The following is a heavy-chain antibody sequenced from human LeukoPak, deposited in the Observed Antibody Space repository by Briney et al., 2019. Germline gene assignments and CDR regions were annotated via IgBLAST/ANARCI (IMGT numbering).Heavy chain of an antibody. Sequence: GSLRLSCAASGFTFSDYWSWVRQTPGKGLEWIAEINHSGITNYNPSLKSRVTISVDTSKNQFSLKLSSVTAADTAVYYCASSYRLVYATLEAFDIWGQGTMVTVSS. CDR1: GFTFSDY. V-gene: IGHV4-34*01. J-gene: IGHJ3*02. CDR2: INHSGIT. D-gene: IGHD2-8*01. CDR3: ASSYRLVYATLEAFDI.